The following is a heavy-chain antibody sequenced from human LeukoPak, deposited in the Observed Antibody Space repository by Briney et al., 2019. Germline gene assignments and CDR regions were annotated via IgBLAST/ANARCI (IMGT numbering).Heavy chain of an antibody. D-gene: IGHD4-17*01. J-gene: IGHJ4*02. Sequence: GGSLRLSCAASGFTFSSSSMNWVRQAPGKGLEWVSKISSSSSTIYYADSVKGRFTISRDNAKNSLYLQMNSLRDEDTAVYYCAKQPSLRFYFDYWGQGTLVTVSS. V-gene: IGHV3-48*02. CDR3: AKQPSLRFYFDY. CDR1: GFTFSSSS. CDR2: ISSSSSTI.